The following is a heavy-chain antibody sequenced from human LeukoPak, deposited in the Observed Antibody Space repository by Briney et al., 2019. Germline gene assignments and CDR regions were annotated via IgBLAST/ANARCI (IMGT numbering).Heavy chain of an antibody. CDR2: ISSSSSYI. Sequence: GGSLRLSCAASGFTFSSYSMNWVRQAPGKGLEWVSSISSSSSYIYYADSVKGRFTISRDNAKNPLYLQMNSLRAEDTAVYYCARDPAYVGMIVATPFDYWGQGTLVTVSS. CDR3: ARDPAYVGMIVATPFDY. J-gene: IGHJ4*02. CDR1: GFTFSSYS. V-gene: IGHV3-21*01. D-gene: IGHD3-22*01.